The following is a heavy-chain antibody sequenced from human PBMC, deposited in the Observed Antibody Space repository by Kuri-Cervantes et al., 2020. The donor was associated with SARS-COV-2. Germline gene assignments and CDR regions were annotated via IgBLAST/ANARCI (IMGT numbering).Heavy chain of an antibody. CDR2: MNPNSGNT. J-gene: IGHJ4*02. Sequence: ASVKVSCKASGYTFTSYDINWVRQATGQGLEWMGWMNPNSGNTGYAQKFQGRVAITRNTSISTAYMELSSLRSEDTAVYYCARVFGHQQLGEDYWGQGTLVTVSS. D-gene: IGHD6-13*01. V-gene: IGHV1-8*03. CDR3: ARVFGHQQLGEDY. CDR1: GYTFTSYD.